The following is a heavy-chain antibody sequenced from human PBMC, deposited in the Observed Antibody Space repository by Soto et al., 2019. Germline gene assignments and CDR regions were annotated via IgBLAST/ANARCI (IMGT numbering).Heavy chain of an antibody. J-gene: IGHJ6*02. D-gene: IGHD6-13*01. Sequence: GGSLRLSCAASGFTFSSYGMHWVRQAPGKGLEWVAVISYDGSNKYYADSVKGRFTISRDNSKNTLYLQMNSLRAEDTAVYYCAKDFRSSWYVPSEEGSYYYYYGMDVWGQGTTVTVSS. V-gene: IGHV3-30*18. CDR2: ISYDGSNK. CDR1: GFTFSSYG. CDR3: AKDFRSSWYVPSEEGSYYYYYGMDV.